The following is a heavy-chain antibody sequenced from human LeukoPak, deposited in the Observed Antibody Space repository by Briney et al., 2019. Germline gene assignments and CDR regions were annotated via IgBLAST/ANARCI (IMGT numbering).Heavy chain of an antibody. CDR1: GLTFSNNW. CDR2: IKYDGSEK. CDR3: ARTVRLLDY. J-gene: IGHJ4*02. Sequence: PGGSLRLSCAASGLTFSNNWMSWVRQAPGKGLEWVAHIKYDGSEKYYVDSVKGRFTLSRDNAKNSLYLQMNSLRAEDTAVYYCARTVRLLDYWGQGTLVTVSS. V-gene: IGHV3-7*01.